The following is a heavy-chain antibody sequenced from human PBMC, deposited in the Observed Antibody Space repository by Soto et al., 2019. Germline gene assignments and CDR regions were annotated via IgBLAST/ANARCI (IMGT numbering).Heavy chain of an antibody. J-gene: IGHJ4*02. CDR1: GYTFTNYG. CDR3: ARDQAMAQFDY. V-gene: IGHV1-18*01. CDR2: INAYNGNT. D-gene: IGHD5-18*01. Sequence: QVQLVQSGAEVKKPGASVKVSCKASGYTFTNYGISWVRQAPGQGLEWMGWINAYNGNTKYAQKLQGRLTMTTDTSASTAYMQLRSLRSDDTAVYYCARDQAMAQFDYGGQGTLVTVSS.